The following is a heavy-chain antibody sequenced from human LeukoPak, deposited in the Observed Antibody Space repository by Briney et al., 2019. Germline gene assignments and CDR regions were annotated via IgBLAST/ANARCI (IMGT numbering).Heavy chain of an antibody. J-gene: IGHJ4*02. CDR2: ISGTGGST. CDR1: GFTFSNSS. V-gene: IGHV3-23*01. D-gene: IGHD4-17*01. CDR3: AHRYGDY. Sequence: PGGSLRLSCAASGFTFSNSSMSWVRQAPGKGLEWVSTISGTGGSTYFADSVKGRFSISRDNSENTLYLQMNSLRADDMAVYYCAHRYGDYWGQGTRVTVSS.